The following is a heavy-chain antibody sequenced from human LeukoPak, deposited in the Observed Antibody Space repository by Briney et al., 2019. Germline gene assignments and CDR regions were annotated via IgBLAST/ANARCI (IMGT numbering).Heavy chain of an antibody. CDR2: IRGSGGST. J-gene: IGHJ4*02. V-gene: IGHV3-23*01. Sequence: PGGSLRLSCAASGFTLSSYSMNWVRQAPGKGLEGGSAIRGSGGSTYYADAVEGRFTISRDNSKNTLYLQMKSLRAEDTAVYYCAKSGVDCSGGSCYSFFNYWGQGTLVTVSS. CDR3: AKSGVDCSGGSCYSFFNY. D-gene: IGHD2-15*01. CDR1: GFTLSSYS.